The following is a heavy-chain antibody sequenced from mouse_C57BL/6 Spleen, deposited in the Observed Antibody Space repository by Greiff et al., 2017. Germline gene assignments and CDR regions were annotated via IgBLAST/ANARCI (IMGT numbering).Heavy chain of an antibody. D-gene: IGHD1-1*01. V-gene: IGHV5-17*01. CDR3: ARRYYGSSYDAMDY. CDR1: GFTFSDYG. J-gene: IGHJ4*01. CDR2: ISSGSSPI. Sequence: EVMLVESGGGLVKPGGSLKLSCAASGFTFSDYGMHWVRQAPEKGLEWVAYISSGSSPIYYADTVKGRFTISRENAKNTLFLQMTSLRSEDTAMYYCARRYYGSSYDAMDYWGQGTSVTVSS.